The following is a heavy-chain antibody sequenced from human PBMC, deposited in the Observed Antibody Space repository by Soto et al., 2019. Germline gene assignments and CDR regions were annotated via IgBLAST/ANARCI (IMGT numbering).Heavy chain of an antibody. D-gene: IGHD6-19*01. CDR2: ISYRGTNI. CDR3: AKDRYSSGLYYFDS. V-gene: IGHV3-30*18. J-gene: IGHJ4*02. CDR1: GFTFSNYG. Sequence: QVQLVESGGGVVQPGRSLRLSCTASGFTFSNYGLHWVRQAPGKGLEWVTVISYRGTNIYYADSVKGRFTISRDNSKHTLYLQMNSVRAEDTAVYYCAKDRYSSGLYYFDSWGQGTLVTVSS.